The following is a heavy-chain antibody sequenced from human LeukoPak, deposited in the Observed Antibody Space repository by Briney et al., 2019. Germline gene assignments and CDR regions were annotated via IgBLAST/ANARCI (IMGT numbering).Heavy chain of an antibody. D-gene: IGHD1-26*01. Sequence: GASVKVSCKASGYTFTGYYMHWVRQAPGQGLEWMGWISAYNGNTNYAQKLQGRVTMTTDTSTSTAYMELRSLRSDDTAVYYCARDTRGTLDYWGQGTLVTVSS. J-gene: IGHJ4*02. V-gene: IGHV1-18*04. CDR1: GYTFTGYY. CDR3: ARDTRGTLDY. CDR2: ISAYNGNT.